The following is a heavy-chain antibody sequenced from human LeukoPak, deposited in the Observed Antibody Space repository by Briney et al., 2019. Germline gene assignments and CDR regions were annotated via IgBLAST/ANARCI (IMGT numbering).Heavy chain of an antibody. CDR3: ARLRGYFDY. V-gene: IGHV4-39*07. Sequence: PSETLSLTCTVSGGSISSSSYYWGWIRQPPGKGLEWIGSIYHSGSTYYNPSLKSRVTISVDTSKNQFSLKLSSVTAAGTAVYYCARLRGYFDYWGQGILVTVSS. CDR2: IYHSGST. J-gene: IGHJ4*02. CDR1: GGSISSSSYY.